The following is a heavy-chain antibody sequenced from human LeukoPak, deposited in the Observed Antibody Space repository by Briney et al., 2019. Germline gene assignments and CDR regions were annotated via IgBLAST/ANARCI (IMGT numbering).Heavy chain of an antibody. CDR1: GYTLTSYG. Sequence: ASVTVSCKASGYTLTSYGIRWVRQAPGQGLEWVGWISDYNGNTNYAQKIQGRVTMTTDTSTSTAYMELRSLRSDDTSVYYCARVNFLAAAGTYATYGWFDPWGQGTLVTVSS. V-gene: IGHV1-18*01. J-gene: IGHJ5*02. CDR3: ARVNFLAAAGTYATYGWFDP. D-gene: IGHD6-13*01. CDR2: ISDYNGNT.